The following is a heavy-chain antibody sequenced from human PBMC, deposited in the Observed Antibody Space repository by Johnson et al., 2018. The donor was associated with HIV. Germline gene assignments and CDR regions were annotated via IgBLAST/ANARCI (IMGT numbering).Heavy chain of an antibody. CDR1: GFTFTNAW. CDR3: AKDRSGSWYGADAFDI. D-gene: IGHD6-13*01. CDR2: IKSKTDGGTT. J-gene: IGHJ3*02. V-gene: IGHV3-15*01. Sequence: EVQLVESGGGSVKPGGSLRLSCAASGFTFTNAWMTWVRQAPGKGLEWVGRIKSKTDGGTTDYAAPVKGKFSISRDDSKNTLYLQMNSLRAEDTAVYYCAKDRSGSWYGADAFDIWGQGTMVTVSS.